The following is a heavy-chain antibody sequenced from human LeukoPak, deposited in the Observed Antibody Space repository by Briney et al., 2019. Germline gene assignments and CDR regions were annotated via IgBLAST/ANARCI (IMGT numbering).Heavy chain of an antibody. CDR3: ARPVGGYRSGGGCTRATFDI. Sequence: GRSLRLSCAASGFTFSNYAMHWVRQAPGKGLEWVAVISYDGSNTYYADSVKGRFTISRDNSKITLYLQMNSLRVEDTAVYYCARPVGGYRSGGGCTRATFDIWGQGTRVTVSS. CDR1: GFTFSNYA. CDR2: ISYDGSNT. V-gene: IGHV3-30-3*01. D-gene: IGHD2-15*01. J-gene: IGHJ3*02.